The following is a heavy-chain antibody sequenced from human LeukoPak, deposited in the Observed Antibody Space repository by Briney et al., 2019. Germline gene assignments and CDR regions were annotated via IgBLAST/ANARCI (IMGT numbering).Heavy chain of an antibody. V-gene: IGHV6-1*01. CDR3: AGSSGWPGYFDY. J-gene: IGHJ4*02. CDR1: GDSVSSNSAA. D-gene: IGHD6-19*01. Sequence: SQTLSLTCAISGDSVSSNSAAWNWIRQSTSRGLEWLGRTYYRSKWYNDYAVSVKSRITINPDTSKNQFSLQLNSVTPEDTAVYDCAGSSGWPGYFDYWGQGTLVTVSS. CDR2: TYYRSKWYN.